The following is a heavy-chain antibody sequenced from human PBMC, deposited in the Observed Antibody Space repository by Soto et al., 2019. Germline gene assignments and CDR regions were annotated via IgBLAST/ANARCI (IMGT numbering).Heavy chain of an antibody. V-gene: IGHV4-59*01. J-gene: IGHJ6*02. CDR3: AREASFLGDYGMDV. CDR2: IYYSGST. D-gene: IGHD2-2*01. Sequence: SETLSLTCTVSGGSISSYYWSWIRQPPGKGLEWIGYIYYSGSTNYNPSLKSRVTISVDTSKSQFSLKLSSVTAADTAVYYCAREASFLGDYGMDVWGQGTTVTVSS. CDR1: GGSISSYY.